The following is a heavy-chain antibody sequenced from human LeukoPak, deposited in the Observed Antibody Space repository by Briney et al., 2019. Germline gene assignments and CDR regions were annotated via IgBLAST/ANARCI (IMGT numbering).Heavy chain of an antibody. V-gene: IGHV4-39*01. Sequence: SETLSLTCTVSGGSISSSSYYWGWIRQPPGKGLEWIGSIYYSGSTYYNPSLKSRVTISVDTSKNQFSLKLSSVTAADTAVYYCASHAMGIAVAGTGRHYYYYYMDVWGKGTTVTISS. CDR1: GGSISSSSYY. CDR3: ASHAMGIAVAGTGRHYYYYYMDV. CDR2: IYYSGST. J-gene: IGHJ6*03. D-gene: IGHD6-19*01.